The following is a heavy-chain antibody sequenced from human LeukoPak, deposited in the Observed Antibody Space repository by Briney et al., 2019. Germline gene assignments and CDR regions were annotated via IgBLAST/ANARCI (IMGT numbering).Heavy chain of an antibody. CDR3: AKGLRTGVGPYMGYHYYMDV. V-gene: IGHV3-74*01. CDR2: IKTDGSTI. Sequence: GGSLRLSCAASGFIFSNYWMHWVRQAPGKGLVWVSRIKTDGSTITYADSVKGRFTISRDNSYNTVSLQMNSLRDEDTGVYFCAKGLRTGVGPYMGYHYYMDVWGKGATVTVSS. D-gene: IGHD3-16*01. CDR1: GFIFSNYW. J-gene: IGHJ6*03.